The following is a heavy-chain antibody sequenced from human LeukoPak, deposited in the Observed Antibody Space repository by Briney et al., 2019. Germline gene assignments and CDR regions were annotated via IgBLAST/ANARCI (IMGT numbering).Heavy chain of an antibody. Sequence: GGSLRLSCAASGFTFSSYAMSWVRQAPGKGLEWVSAISSSGGSTYYADSVKGRFTISRDNSKNTLYLQMNSLRAEDTAVYYCEKQQLSGKNYYYYGMDVWGQGTTVTVSS. J-gene: IGHJ6*02. V-gene: IGHV3-23*01. CDR1: GFTFSSYA. CDR3: EKQQLSGKNYYYYGMDV. D-gene: IGHD6-13*01. CDR2: ISSSGGST.